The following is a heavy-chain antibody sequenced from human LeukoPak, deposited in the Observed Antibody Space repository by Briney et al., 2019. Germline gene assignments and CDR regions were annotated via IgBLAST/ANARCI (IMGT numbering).Heavy chain of an antibody. V-gene: IGHV6-1*01. CDR2: TYYRSTWYN. CDR3: ARTYCSSTSCTGEFDY. Sequence: SQTLSLTCAISGDSVSRNSAAWNWIRQSPSRGLEWLGRTYYRSTWYNDYAVSVKSRITINPDTSKNQFSLQLNSVTPEDTAVYYCARTYCSSTSCTGEFDYWGQGTLVTVSS. CDR1: GDSVSRNSAA. J-gene: IGHJ4*02. D-gene: IGHD2-2*01.